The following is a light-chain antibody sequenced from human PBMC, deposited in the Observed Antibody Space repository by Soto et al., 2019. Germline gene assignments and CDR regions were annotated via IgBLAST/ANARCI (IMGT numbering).Light chain of an antibody. V-gene: IGLV2-23*02. CDR2: EVS. J-gene: IGLJ1*01. Sequence: HSELTQAASGSGFPGQSSSISCTRTSSDVGSYNLVSWYQQHPGKAPKVMIYEVSKRPSGVSNRFSGSKSGNTASLTISGLQAEDEADYYCCAYAGSTFYVFGTGTKVTVL. CDR1: SSDVGSYNL. CDR3: CAYAGSTFYV.